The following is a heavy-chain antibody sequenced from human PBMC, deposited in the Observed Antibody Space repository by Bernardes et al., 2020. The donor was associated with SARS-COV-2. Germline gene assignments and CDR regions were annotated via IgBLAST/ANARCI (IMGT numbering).Heavy chain of an antibody. D-gene: IGHD4-4*01. V-gene: IGHV3-74*01. CDR2: INGDGSST. Sequence: GGSLRLSCAASGFTFSSYWMHWVRQVPGKGLVWVSRINGDGSSTTYADSVKGRFTISRDNAKNTLYLQMNSLRAEDTAVYYCARDPSNSRPYYFDYWGQGTLVTVSS. CDR3: ARDPSNSRPYYFDY. J-gene: IGHJ4*02. CDR1: GFTFSSYW.